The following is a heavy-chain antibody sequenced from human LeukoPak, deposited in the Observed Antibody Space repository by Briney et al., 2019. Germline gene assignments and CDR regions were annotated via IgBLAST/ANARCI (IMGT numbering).Heavy chain of an antibody. Sequence: GGSLRLSCTASGFTLDDYGVSWFRQAPGKGLEWVGFIRNKAYGGTKEYAASVKGRFTISRDDSKSIAYLQMNSLASEDTAVYYCARSRRVSCGGACYSFDYWGQGTLVTVPS. CDR2: IRNKAYGGTK. J-gene: IGHJ4*02. CDR3: ARSRRVSCGGACYSFDY. D-gene: IGHD2-21*02. CDR1: GFTLDDYG. V-gene: IGHV3-49*03.